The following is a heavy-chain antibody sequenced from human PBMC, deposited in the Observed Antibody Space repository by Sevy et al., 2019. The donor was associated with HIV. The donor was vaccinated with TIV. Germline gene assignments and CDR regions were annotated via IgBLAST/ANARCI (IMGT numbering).Heavy chain of an antibody. J-gene: IGHJ3*02. D-gene: IGHD3-22*01. CDR2: ISAYKGNT. CDR3: GMPAVVTMGPGAFDI. CDR1: GYTFTSYG. Sequence: ASVKVSCKASGYTFTSYGFSWVRQAPGQGLEWMGWISAYKGNTDYAQILQGRVTMTTDTSTSTTYMELRSLRSDDTAMYYCGMPAVVTMGPGAFDIGGQGTMVTVSS. V-gene: IGHV1-18*01.